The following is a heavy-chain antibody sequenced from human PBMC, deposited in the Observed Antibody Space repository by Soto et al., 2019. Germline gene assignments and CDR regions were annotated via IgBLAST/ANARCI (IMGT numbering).Heavy chain of an antibody. V-gene: IGHV1-18*01. J-gene: IGHJ6*02. D-gene: IGHD6-19*01. CDR3: ARDSGWYIYGMDV. Sequence: QVQLVQSGAEVKKPGASVKVSCKASGYTFTSYGISWVRQDTGQGLERMGWISAYNGNTNYAQKLQGRVTMTTDTATSTAYMELRSRRSDDTAVYYCARDSGWYIYGMDVWGQGTTVTVSS. CDR1: GYTFTSYG. CDR2: ISAYNGNT.